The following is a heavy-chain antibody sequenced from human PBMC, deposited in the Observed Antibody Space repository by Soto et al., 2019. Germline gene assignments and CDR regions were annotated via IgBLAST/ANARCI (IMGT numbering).Heavy chain of an antibody. CDR2: IYYSGST. J-gene: IGHJ5*02. D-gene: IGHD3-10*01. CDR1: GGSISSGGYY. Sequence: SETLSLTCTVSGGSISSGGYYWSWIRQHPGKGLEWIGYIYYSGSTYYNPSLKSRVTISVDTSKNQFSLKLSSVTAADTAVYYCARALSQTYYYGSGSYGWFDPRGQGTLVTVSS. V-gene: IGHV4-31*03. CDR3: ARALSQTYYYGSGSYGWFDP.